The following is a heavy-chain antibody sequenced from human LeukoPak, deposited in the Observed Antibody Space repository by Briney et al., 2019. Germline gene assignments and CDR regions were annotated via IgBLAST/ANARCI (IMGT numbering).Heavy chain of an antibody. Sequence: GGSLRLSCAGSGFIFNNYAMHWVRHPPGKGMEWVSGISWNSGSIDYADSVKGRFTISRDNAKNSLYLQMNSLRVEDTAFYYCAKDNRRHYTSGPNPDSLHWGQGALVTVSS. CDR2: ISWNSGSI. J-gene: IGHJ4*02. V-gene: IGHV3-9*01. D-gene: IGHD6-19*01. CDR3: AKDNRRHYTSGPNPDSLH. CDR1: GFIFNNYA.